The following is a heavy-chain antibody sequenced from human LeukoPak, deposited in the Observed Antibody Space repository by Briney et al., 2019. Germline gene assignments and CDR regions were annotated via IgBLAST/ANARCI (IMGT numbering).Heavy chain of an antibody. CDR2: INTAGAG. CDR1: GSTFSTYD. CDR3: ARSRHPELMDF. Sequence: PGGSLRLSCAASGSTFSTYDMHWVRQGTGEGLEWVSAINTAGAGSYPGAVMGRFTISRGNAKNSLYFLMISRRAGDTAVYYCARSRHPELMDFWGQGTPVTVSS. V-gene: IGHV3-13*04. D-gene: IGHD1-26*01. J-gene: IGHJ4*02.